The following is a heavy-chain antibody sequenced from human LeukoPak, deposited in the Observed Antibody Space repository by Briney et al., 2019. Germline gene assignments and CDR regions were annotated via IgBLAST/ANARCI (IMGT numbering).Heavy chain of an antibody. CDR1: GFIFSDLE. CDR2: ISETGSTI. D-gene: IGHD5-18*01. J-gene: IGHJ4*02. V-gene: IGHV3-48*03. CDR3: VRGYTPDY. Sequence: QPGGSLRLSCVASGFIFSDLEMHWVRQAPGKGLEWISFISETGSTIYYADSVTGRFTISRDNAKNSLYLQMDSPRDEDTALYYCVRGYTPDYWGQGALVTVSS.